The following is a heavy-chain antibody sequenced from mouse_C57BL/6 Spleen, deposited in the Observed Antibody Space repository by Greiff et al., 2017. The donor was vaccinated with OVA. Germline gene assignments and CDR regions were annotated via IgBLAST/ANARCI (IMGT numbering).Heavy chain of an antibody. Sequence: VQLQESGAELVRPGASVTLSCKASGYTFTDYEMHWVKQTPVHGLEWIGAIDPETGGTAYNQKFKGKAILTADKSSSTAYMELRSLTSEDFAVYYCTRRGFGRSPYFDYWGQGTTLTVSS. V-gene: IGHV1-15*01. CDR2: IDPETGGT. J-gene: IGHJ2*01. CDR3: TRRGFGRSPYFDY. CDR1: GYTFTDYE. D-gene: IGHD1-1*01.